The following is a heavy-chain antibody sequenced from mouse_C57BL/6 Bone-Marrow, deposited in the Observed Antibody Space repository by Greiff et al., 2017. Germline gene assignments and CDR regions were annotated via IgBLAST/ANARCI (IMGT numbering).Heavy chain of an antibody. D-gene: IGHD2-2*01. V-gene: IGHV5-17*01. J-gene: IGHJ3*01. CDR2: ISSGSSTI. CDR3: ARTEIGWLPFAY. CDR1: GFTFSDYG. Sequence: EVHLVESGGGLVKPGGSLKLSCAASGFTFSDYGMHWVRQAPEKGLEWVAYISSGSSTIYYADTVKGRFTISRDNAKNTLFLQMTSLRSEDTAMYYCARTEIGWLPFAYWGQGTLVTVSA.